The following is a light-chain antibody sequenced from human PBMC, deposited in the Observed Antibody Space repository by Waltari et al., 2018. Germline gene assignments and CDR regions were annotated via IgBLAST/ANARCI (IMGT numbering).Light chain of an antibody. J-gene: IGKJ1*01. CDR1: QNINSY. CDR2: GAS. CDR3: QQSYIIPWT. Sequence: DIQMTQSPSTLSASVGERVTITCRASQNINSYLNWYRQKPGKAPKVLIYGASILQSGVPSRFSGSGSGTDFTLTISSLQPEDFATYYCQQSYIIPWTFGLGTKVEMK. V-gene: IGKV1-39*01.